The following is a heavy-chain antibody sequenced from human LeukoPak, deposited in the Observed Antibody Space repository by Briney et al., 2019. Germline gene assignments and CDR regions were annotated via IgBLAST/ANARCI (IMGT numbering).Heavy chain of an antibody. J-gene: IGHJ4*02. CDR3: ARVTIFGVVIKEFDY. CDR1: GGTFSSYA. V-gene: IGHV1-69*13. D-gene: IGHD3-3*01. Sequence: SVKVSCKASGGTFSSYAISWVRQAPGQGLEWMGGIIPIFGTANYAQKFQGRVTITADESTSTAYMELSSLRSEDTAVYYCARVTIFGVVIKEFDYWGRGTLVTVSS. CDR2: IIPIFGTA.